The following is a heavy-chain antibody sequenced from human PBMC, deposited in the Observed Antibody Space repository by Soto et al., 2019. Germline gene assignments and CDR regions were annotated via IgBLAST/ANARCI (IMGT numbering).Heavy chain of an antibody. Sequence: GGSLRLSCAASGFTFSSYAMSWVRQAPGKGLEWVSGISGSGGSAYYADSVKGRVTISRDNSKNTLSLQMNSLGAEDTAVYYCAKGYGSGSYNELGSWGQGTLVTVSS. D-gene: IGHD3-10*01. J-gene: IGHJ4*02. CDR3: AKGYGSGSYNELGS. CDR2: ISGSGGSA. V-gene: IGHV3-23*01. CDR1: GFTFSSYA.